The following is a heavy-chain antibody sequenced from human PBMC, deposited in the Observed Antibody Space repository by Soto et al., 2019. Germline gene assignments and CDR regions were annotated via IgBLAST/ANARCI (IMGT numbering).Heavy chain of an antibody. J-gene: IGHJ4*02. CDR2: ISYDGSNK. CDR1: GFTFSSYA. Sequence: QVQLVESGGGVVQPGRSLRLSCAASGFTFSSYAMHWVRQAPGKGLEWVAVISYDGSNKYYADSVKGRFTISRENSKNTLYLQMNSLRAEDTAVYYCAREYGYSYGHKDYWGQGTLVTVSS. D-gene: IGHD5-18*01. V-gene: IGHV3-30-3*01. CDR3: AREYGYSYGHKDY.